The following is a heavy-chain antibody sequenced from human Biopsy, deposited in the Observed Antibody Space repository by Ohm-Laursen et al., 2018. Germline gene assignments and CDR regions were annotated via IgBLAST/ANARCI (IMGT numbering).Heavy chain of an antibody. V-gene: IGHV4-59*01. CDR1: GGSISSDY. CDR2: VYYTGST. Sequence: GTLSLTCTVSGGSISSDYWSWIRQPPGKGLQWIGYVYYTGSTDYNPSLQSRVTISVDTSKNHFSLRLRSVAPADTAIYYCARDRGYYSDRTVPGYFDLWGRGTLVTVSS. J-gene: IGHJ2*01. CDR3: ARDRGYYSDRTVPGYFDL. D-gene: IGHD3-22*01.